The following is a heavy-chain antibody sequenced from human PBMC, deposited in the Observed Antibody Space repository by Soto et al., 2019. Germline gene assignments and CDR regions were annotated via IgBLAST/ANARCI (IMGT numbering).Heavy chain of an antibody. J-gene: IGHJ4*02. V-gene: IGHV3-23*01. Sequence: EVQLLESGGGLVQPGGSLRLSCAASGFTFSSAAMRWVRQAPGKGLEWVSSISGGGGSTYYADSVKGRFTISRDNSNNTLYLQINSLRAEDTAVYYCAKRPRIAASGTYYFDYCGQGTLVTVSS. CDR1: GFTFSSAA. D-gene: IGHD6-13*01. CDR3: AKRPRIAASGTYYFDY. CDR2: ISGGGGST.